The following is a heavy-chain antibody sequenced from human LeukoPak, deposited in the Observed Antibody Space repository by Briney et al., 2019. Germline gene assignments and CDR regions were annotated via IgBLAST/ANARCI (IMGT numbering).Heavy chain of an antibody. D-gene: IGHD3-10*01. CDR1: GYSFTTYW. V-gene: IGHV5-51*01. CDR3: ARLGAPRFIDY. CDR2: IYPGDSDT. Sequence: HGESLKISRKGSGYSFTTYWIAWGPQSPGKGLGWMGIIYPGDSDTRYSPSFQGQVTISADKSISTAYLQWSSLKASDTAMYYCARLGAPRFIDYWGQGTLVTVSS. J-gene: IGHJ4*02.